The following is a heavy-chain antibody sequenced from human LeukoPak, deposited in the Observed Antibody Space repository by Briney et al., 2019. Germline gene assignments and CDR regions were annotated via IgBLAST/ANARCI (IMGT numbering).Heavy chain of an antibody. CDR2: IYYSGST. CDR1: GGSISSGDYY. D-gene: IGHD2-15*01. V-gene: IGHV4-30-4*08. Sequence: SQTLSLTCTVSGGSISSGDYYWSWIRQPPGKGLEWIGYIYYSGSTYYNPSLKSRVTISVDTSKNQFSLKLSSVTAADTAVYYCARESSWDYYYYMDVWGKGTTVTVSS. J-gene: IGHJ6*03. CDR3: ARESSWDYYYYMDV.